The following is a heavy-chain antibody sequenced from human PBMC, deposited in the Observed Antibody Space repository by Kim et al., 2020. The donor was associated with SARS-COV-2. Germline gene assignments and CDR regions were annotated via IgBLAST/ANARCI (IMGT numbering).Heavy chain of an antibody. CDR2: NT. V-gene: IGHV1-3*01. D-gene: IGHD1-20*01. Sequence: NTKYSQKFQGSVTSTRDTSASTAYMELSSLRSEDTAVYYCAPLITAYYFDYWGQGTLVTVSS. CDR3: APLITAYYFDY. J-gene: IGHJ4*02.